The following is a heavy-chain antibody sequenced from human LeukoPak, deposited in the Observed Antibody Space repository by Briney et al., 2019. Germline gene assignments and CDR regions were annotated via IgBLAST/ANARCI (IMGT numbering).Heavy chain of an antibody. CDR2: IKQDGSEK. V-gene: IGHV3-7*01. CDR1: GFTFSSYW. CDR3: AREELLWFHSIDY. D-gene: IGHD3-10*01. J-gene: IGHJ4*02. Sequence: PGGSLRLSCAASGFTFSSYWMSWVRQAPGKGLEWVANIKQDGSEKYYVDSVKGRFTISRDNAKSSLYLQMNSLRAEDTAVYYCAREELLWFHSIDYWGQGTLVTVSS.